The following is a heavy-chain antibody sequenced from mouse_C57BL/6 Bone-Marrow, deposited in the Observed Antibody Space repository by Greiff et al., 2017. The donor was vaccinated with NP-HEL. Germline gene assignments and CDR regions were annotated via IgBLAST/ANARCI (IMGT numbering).Heavy chain of an antibody. J-gene: IGHJ1*03. Sequence: VQLQQSGAELARPGASVKLSCKASGYTFTSYGISWVKQRTGQGLEWIGEIYPRSGNTYYNEKFKGKATLTADKSSSTAYMELRSLTSEDSAVYFCAREKITTVVATRYFDVWGTGTTVTVSS. D-gene: IGHD1-1*01. CDR3: AREKITTVVATRYFDV. CDR2: IYPRSGNT. CDR1: GYTFTSYG. V-gene: IGHV1-81*01.